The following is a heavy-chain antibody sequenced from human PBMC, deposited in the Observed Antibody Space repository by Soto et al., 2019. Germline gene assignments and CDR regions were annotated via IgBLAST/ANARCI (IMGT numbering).Heavy chain of an antibody. D-gene: IGHD2-21*02. Sequence: EVQLVESGGGLVQPGGSPRLSCAVSGFTFGSYWMNWVRLIPGKGLEWVAYIKPDGSATYYVDYVKGRFTISRDNAKNSLYLQMNSLRVEDTSVYYCARAGYCGPGCYYYFDYWGQGTLVTVSS. CDR3: ARAGYCGPGCYYYFDY. CDR1: GFTFGSYW. J-gene: IGHJ4*02. CDR2: IKPDGSAT. V-gene: IGHV3-7*01.